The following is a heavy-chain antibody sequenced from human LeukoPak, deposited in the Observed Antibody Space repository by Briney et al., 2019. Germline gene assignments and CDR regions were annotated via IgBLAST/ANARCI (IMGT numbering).Heavy chain of an antibody. Sequence: SETLSLTCTVSGGSISSSSYYWGWIRQPPGKGLEWIGSIYYSGSTYYNPSLKSRVTISVDTSKNQFSLKLSSVTAADTAVYYCARDDIVATYFDYWGQGTLVTVSS. D-gene: IGHD5-12*01. CDR1: GGSISSSSYY. CDR2: IYYSGST. J-gene: IGHJ4*02. V-gene: IGHV4-39*07. CDR3: ARDDIVATYFDY.